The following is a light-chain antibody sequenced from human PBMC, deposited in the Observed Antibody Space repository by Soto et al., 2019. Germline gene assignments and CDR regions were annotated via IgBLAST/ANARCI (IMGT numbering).Light chain of an antibody. J-gene: IGKJ4*01. CDR2: AAS. CDR3: QQYNNNWPLT. V-gene: IGKV3-15*01. CDR1: QSISIN. Sequence: EIVMTQSPATLSVSPGERAILSCRASQSISINLAWYQQKPGQAPRLLIYAASNRATGVPARFSGSWSGTEFTLTISSLQSEDFAVYYCQQYNNNWPLTLGGGTKVEVK.